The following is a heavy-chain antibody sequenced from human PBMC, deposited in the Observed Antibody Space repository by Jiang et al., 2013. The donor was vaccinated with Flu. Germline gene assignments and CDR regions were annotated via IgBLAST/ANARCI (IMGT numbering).Heavy chain of an antibody. CDR3: VRDGSLYCSRTSCYSGFYYYGMDV. CDR1: GFTFSSYW. D-gene: IGHD2-2*01. V-gene: IGHV3-7*03. Sequence: GLVQPGGSLRLSCAASGFTFSSYWMSWVRLTPDKGLEWVANIKEGGSETYYVDSVKGRFIISRDNAKNSLYLQMNNLRAEDTAVYYCVRDGSLYCSRTSCYSGFYYYGMDVWGQGTTVTVSS. CDR2: IKEGGSET. J-gene: IGHJ6*02.